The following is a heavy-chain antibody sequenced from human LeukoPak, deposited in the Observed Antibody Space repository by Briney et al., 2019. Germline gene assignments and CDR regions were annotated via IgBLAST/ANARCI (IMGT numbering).Heavy chain of an antibody. CDR1: GGSISSSSYC. CDR3: ARGRKYYMDV. Sequence: SETLSLTCTVSGGSISSSSYCWGWIRQPPGKGLEWIGSIYYSGSTYYNPSLKSRVTISVDTSKNQFSLKLSSVTAADTAVYYCARGRKYYMDVWGKGTTVTVSS. J-gene: IGHJ6*03. V-gene: IGHV4-39*07. CDR2: IYYSGST.